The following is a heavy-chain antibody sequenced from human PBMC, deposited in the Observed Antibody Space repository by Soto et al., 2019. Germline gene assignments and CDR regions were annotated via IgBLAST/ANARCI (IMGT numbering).Heavy chain of an antibody. CDR1: GGPMTSGAYY. V-gene: IGHV4-30-4*01. CDR3: ARRARYCSGGSCRGYYFDY. Sequence: SETLSLTCGVSGGPMTSGAYYWSWIRQPPGEGLEWMGYIYYSGGTSSSPSLESRVTISVDTSKNQFSLKLSSVTAADTAVYYCARRARYCSGGSCRGYYFDYWGQGTLVTVSS. J-gene: IGHJ4*02. D-gene: IGHD2-15*01. CDR2: IYYSGGT.